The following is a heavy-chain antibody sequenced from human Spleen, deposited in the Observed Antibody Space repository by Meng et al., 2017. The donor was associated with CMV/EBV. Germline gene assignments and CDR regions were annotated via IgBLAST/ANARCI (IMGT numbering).Heavy chain of an antibody. V-gene: IGHV4-34*01. J-gene: IGHJ6*02. CDR3: ARDLETGRRYLLFGLDV. CDR1: GGSLTDYF. D-gene: IGHD3-9*01. CDR2: ISHDGRT. Sequence: GSLRLSCAVYGGSLTDYFWSWIRQSPEKGLEWIGDISHDGRTNYAPSLKSRVTISVDTSSRQFSLRVASVTAADTAIYYCARDLETGRRYLLFGLDVWGQGTTVTVSS.